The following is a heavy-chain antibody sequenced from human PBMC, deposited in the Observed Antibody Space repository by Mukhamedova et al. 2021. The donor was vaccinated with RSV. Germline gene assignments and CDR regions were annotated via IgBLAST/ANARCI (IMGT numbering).Heavy chain of an antibody. CDR2: INHSGST. J-gene: IGHJ5*02. CDR3: VRAHTRVLRYFDWLGIWFDP. D-gene: IGHD3-9*01. V-gene: IGHV4-34*01. Sequence: IRQPPGKGLEWIGEINHSGSTNYNPSLKSRVTISVDTSKNQFSLKLSSVTAADTAVYYCVRAHTRVLRYFDWLGIWFDPWGQGTL.